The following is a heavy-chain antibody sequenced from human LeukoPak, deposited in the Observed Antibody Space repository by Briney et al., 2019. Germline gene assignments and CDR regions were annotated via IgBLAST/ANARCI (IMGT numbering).Heavy chain of an antibody. CDR2: IDWDDDK. CDR1: GFSLSTSGMC. J-gene: IGHJ6*03. V-gene: IGHV2-70*11. D-gene: IGHD6-13*01. CDR3: ARTTVGYSSSWDIPYSYYYMDV. Sequence: SGPTPLNRTLTLTLTCILSGFSLSTSGMCVSWIRQPPGKALEQLARIDWDDDKYYRTSLKTRLTISKHTSKYQVVLTMHNMDPVDTATYYCARTTVGYSSSWDIPYSYYYMDVWGKGTTVTISS.